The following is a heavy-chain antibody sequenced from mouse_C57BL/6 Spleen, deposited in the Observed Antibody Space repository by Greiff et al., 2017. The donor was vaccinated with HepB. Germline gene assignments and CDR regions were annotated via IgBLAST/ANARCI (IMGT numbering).Heavy chain of an antibody. V-gene: IGHV1-26*01. CDR3: AREPRYYYGSSFDY. J-gene: IGHJ2*01. D-gene: IGHD1-1*01. CDR2: INPNNGGT. Sequence: EVQLQQSGPELVKPGASVKISCKASGYTFTDYYMNWVKQSHGKSLEWIGDINPNNGGTSYNQKFKGKATLTVDKSSSTAYMELRSLTSEDSAVYYCAREPRYYYGSSFDYWGQGTTLTVSS. CDR1: GYTFTDYY.